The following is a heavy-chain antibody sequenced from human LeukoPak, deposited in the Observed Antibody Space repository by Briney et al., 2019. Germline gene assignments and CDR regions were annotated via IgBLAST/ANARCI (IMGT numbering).Heavy chain of an antibody. Sequence: GGSLRLSCAASGFTFSSYSMNWVRQAPGKGLEWVSSISSSSSYIYYADSVKGRFTISRDNAKNSLYLQMNSLRAEDTAVYYCARDFLPIDILRAFDIWGQGTMVTVSS. J-gene: IGHJ3*02. CDR3: ARDFLPIDILRAFDI. CDR1: GFTFSSYS. D-gene: IGHD3-9*01. V-gene: IGHV3-21*01. CDR2: ISSSSSYI.